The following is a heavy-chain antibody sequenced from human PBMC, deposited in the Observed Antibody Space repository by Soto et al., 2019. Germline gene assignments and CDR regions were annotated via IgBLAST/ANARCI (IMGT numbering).Heavy chain of an antibody. J-gene: IGHJ6*02. D-gene: IGHD1-26*01. CDR2: ISSSSSTI. V-gene: IGHV3-48*02. Sequence: GGSLRLSCAASGFTFSSYSMNWVRQAPGKGLEWVSYISSSSSTIYYADSVKGRFTISRDNAKNSLYLQMNSLRDEDTAVYYCARDEVGLYYYGMDVWGQGTTVTVSS. CDR1: GFTFSSYS. CDR3: ARDEVGLYYYGMDV.